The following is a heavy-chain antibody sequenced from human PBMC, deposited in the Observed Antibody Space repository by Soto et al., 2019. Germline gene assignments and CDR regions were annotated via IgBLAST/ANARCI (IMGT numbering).Heavy chain of an antibody. V-gene: IGHV1-2*04. CDR2: INPNSGVT. CDR1: GDRFTDYY. D-gene: IGHD5-12*01. CDR3: ARESGGATATLDYYYFYMDV. Sequence: ASVKVSCKASGDRFTDYYMRWVRQAPGQGLEWMGWINPNSGVTKYAQKFQGWVTMTRDTSIRTIYMQLSRLGFDDTAIYYCARESGGATATLDYYYFYMDVWGQGTMVTVSS. J-gene: IGHJ6*03.